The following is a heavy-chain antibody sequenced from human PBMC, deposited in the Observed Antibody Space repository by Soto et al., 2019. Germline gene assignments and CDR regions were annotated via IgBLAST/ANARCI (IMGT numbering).Heavy chain of an antibody. D-gene: IGHD6-13*01. Sequence: SETLSLTGDVSGDTMSTGGYTWACIRQPPGKALEWIGHTYHSGNPYYNPSLKSRVIISVDRSKNQFSLKVRSVTAADTAVYYCARGLRSWLDYWGQGTLVTVSS. CDR1: GDTMSTGGYT. J-gene: IGHJ4*02. CDR2: TYHSGNP. V-gene: IGHV4-30-2*01. CDR3: ARGLRSWLDY.